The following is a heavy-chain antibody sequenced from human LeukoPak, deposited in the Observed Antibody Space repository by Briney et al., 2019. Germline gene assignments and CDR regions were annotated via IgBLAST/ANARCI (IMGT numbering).Heavy chain of an antibody. Sequence: SETLSLTCAVYGGSFSGYYWSWIRQPPGKGLEWIGEINHSGSTNYNPPLKSRVTISVDTSKNQFSLKLSSVTAADTAVYYCARHALAASFEIIRYFGWLSIDYWGQGTLVTASS. D-gene: IGHD3-9*01. CDR2: INHSGST. CDR1: GGSFSGYY. V-gene: IGHV4-34*01. CDR3: ARHALAASFEIIRYFGWLSIDY. J-gene: IGHJ4*02.